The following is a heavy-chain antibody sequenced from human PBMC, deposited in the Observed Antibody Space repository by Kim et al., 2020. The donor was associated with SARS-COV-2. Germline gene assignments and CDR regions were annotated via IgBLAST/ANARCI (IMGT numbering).Heavy chain of an antibody. Sequence: SETLSLTCTVSGGSISSYYWSWIRQPPGKGLEWIGYIYYSGSTNYNPSLKSRVTISVDTSKNQFSLKLSSVTAADTAVYYCASWSGLIKAGAFDIWGQGTMVTVSS. CDR2: IYYSGST. D-gene: IGHD3-3*01. J-gene: IGHJ3*02. V-gene: IGHV4-59*13. CDR1: GGSISSYY. CDR3: ASWSGLIKAGAFDI.